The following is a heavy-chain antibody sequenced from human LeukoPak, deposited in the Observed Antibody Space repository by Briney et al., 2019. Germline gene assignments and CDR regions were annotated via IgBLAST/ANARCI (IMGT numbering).Heavy chain of an antibody. D-gene: IGHD3-10*01. V-gene: IGHV3-30*03. Sequence: PGRSLRLSCEASGFTFSTYGMHWVRQAPGKGLEWITLIPYDGSNKYYADSVKGRFTTSRDNSKNTLYLQMNSLRAEDTAVYYCARYYGSGRGYYGLDVWGQGTTVTVFS. CDR1: GFTFSTYG. J-gene: IGHJ6*02. CDR2: IPYDGSNK. CDR3: ARYYGSGRGYYGLDV.